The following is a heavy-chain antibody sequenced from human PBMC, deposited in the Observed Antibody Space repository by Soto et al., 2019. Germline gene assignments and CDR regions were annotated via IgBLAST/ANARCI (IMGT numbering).Heavy chain of an antibody. CDR3: ARLPVGGGWLQSDNSFDY. Sequence: SETLSLTCTASVGTTRSYNWGWIRQPPGKGLEWIGYMYDTGSTSYNPSLKSRVTISVDTSKKQFSLKVSSVTAADTAVYYCARLPVGGGWLQSDNSFDYWGQGTLVTVSS. D-gene: IGHD2-8*02. V-gene: IGHV4-59*08. CDR2: MYDTGST. CDR1: VGTTRSYN. J-gene: IGHJ4*02.